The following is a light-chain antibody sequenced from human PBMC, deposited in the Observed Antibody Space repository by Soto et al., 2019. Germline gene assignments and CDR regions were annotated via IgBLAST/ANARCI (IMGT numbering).Light chain of an antibody. CDR1: SSDVVFYNY. CDR3: CSYTTSSTRV. J-gene: IGLJ1*01. CDR2: EVT. Sequence: LTQPASVSGSPGQSIAISCTGSSSDVVFYNYISWYQQHPGNVPKLIIYEVTNRPSGVSNRFSGSKSGNTASLTISGLQAEDEADHYCCSYTTSSTRVFGTGTKVTVL. V-gene: IGLV2-14*01.